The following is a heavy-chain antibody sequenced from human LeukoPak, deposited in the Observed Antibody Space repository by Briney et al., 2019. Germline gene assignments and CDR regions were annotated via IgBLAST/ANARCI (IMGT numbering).Heavy chain of an antibody. D-gene: IGHD4-11*01. CDR3: ASKNYSNYYYGMDV. J-gene: IGHJ6*02. CDR2: INPSGGGT. CDR1: ENTFTTSY. Sequence: ASVKVSCKASENTFTTSYMHWVRQAPGQGLEWMGIINPSGGGTGYAQKFRGRVTMTGDTSTSTVYMELSSLRSEDTAVYYCASKNYSNYYYGMDVWGQGTTVTVSS. V-gene: IGHV1-46*01.